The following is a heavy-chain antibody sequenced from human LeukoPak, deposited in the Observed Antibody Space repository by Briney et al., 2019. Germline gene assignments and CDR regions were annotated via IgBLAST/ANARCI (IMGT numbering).Heavy chain of an antibody. Sequence: ASVKVSCKASGYTFTGYYMHWVRQAPGQGLEWMGWINPNSGGTNYAQKFQGRVTMTRDTSISTAYMELSRLRSDDTAVYYCARDRFDYGGLFDYXXQGSLVTVSS. V-gene: IGHV1-2*02. CDR2: INPNSGGT. CDR1: GYTFTGYY. J-gene: IGHJ4*02. D-gene: IGHD4-23*01. CDR3: ARDRFDYGGLFDY.